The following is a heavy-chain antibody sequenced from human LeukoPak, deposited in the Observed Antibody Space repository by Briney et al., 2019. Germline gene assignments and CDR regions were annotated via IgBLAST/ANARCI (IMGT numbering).Heavy chain of an antibody. CDR1: GFTFSIYG. CDR3: AKDLGGGSGCYDL. Sequence: GGSLRLSCATSGFTFSIYGMHWVRQAPGKGLKWVATISYDGSNKYYADSVQGRFTISRDNSKNTLYLQMNSLRAEDTAVYYCAKDLGGGSGCYDLWGRGTLVTVSS. D-gene: IGHD6-19*01. CDR2: ISYDGSNK. V-gene: IGHV3-30*18. J-gene: IGHJ2*01.